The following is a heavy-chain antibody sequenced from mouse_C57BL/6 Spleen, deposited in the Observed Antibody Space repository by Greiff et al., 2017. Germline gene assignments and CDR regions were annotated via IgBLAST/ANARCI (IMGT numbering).Heavy chain of an antibody. CDR2: INPSSGYT. Sequence: VQLQQSGAELVKPGASVKLSCKASGYTFTSYWMHWVKQRPGQGLEWIGYINPSSGYTKYNQKFKDKATLTADKSASTAYMQLNSLTYEDSAVYYCATYYYGSSPYYWGQGTTLTVSS. V-gene: IGHV1-7*01. D-gene: IGHD1-1*01. CDR3: ATYYYGSSPYY. CDR1: GYTFTSYW. J-gene: IGHJ2*01.